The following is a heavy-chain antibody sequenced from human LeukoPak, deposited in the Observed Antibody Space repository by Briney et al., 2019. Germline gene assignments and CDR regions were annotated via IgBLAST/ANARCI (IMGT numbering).Heavy chain of an antibody. J-gene: IGHJ4*02. CDR1: GGTFSSYA. V-gene: IGHV1-69*13. CDR3: ARGRYNSAWSDD. CDR2: IIPLFGTA. Sequence: GASVKVSCKASGGTFSSYAISWVRQAPGQGLEWMGGIIPLFGTADYAQKFQGRVAITADESTSTAYMELNSLTSEDTAVYYCARGRYNSAWSDDWGQGSLVTVSS. D-gene: IGHD6-13*01.